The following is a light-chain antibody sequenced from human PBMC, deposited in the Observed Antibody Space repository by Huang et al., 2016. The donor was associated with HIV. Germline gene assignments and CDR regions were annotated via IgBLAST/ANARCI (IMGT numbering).Light chain of an antibody. Sequence: ETVMTQSPVTLSVSPGERATLSCRASQSVSSNLAWYQQRHGPAPRLLIYATSTRATGIPARFSGSGSGTEFTLTISGLQSEDFAVYYCQQYSDGYTFGQGTKVDVK. CDR2: ATS. J-gene: IGKJ2*01. V-gene: IGKV3-15*01. CDR1: QSVSSN. CDR3: QQYSDGYT.